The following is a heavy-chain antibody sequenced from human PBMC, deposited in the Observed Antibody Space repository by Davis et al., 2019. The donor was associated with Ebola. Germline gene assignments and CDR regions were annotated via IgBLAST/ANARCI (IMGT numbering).Heavy chain of an antibody. Sequence: ASVKVSCKASGYTFTSYYMHWVRQAPGQGLEWMGIINPNSGGTNYAQKFQGRVTMTRDTSISTAYMELSRLRSDDTAVYYCARATMVTLGHDQTYYFDYWGQGTLVTVSS. CDR1: GYTFTSYY. V-gene: IGHV1-2*02. CDR2: INPNSGGT. CDR3: ARATMVTLGHDQTYYFDY. D-gene: IGHD5-18*01. J-gene: IGHJ4*02.